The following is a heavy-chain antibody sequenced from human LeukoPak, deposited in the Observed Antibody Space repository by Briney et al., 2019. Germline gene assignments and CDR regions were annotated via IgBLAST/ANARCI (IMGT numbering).Heavy chain of an antibody. CDR3: ARGSVSYYGSGSNFDY. J-gene: IGHJ4*02. D-gene: IGHD3-10*01. Sequence: SETLSLTCAVYGGSFSGYYWSWIRQPPGKGLEWIGEINNSGSTNYNPSLKSRVTISVDTSKNQFSLKLSSVTAADTAVYYCARGSVSYYGSGSNFDYWGQGTLVTVSS. V-gene: IGHV4-34*01. CDR2: INNSGST. CDR1: GGSFSGYY.